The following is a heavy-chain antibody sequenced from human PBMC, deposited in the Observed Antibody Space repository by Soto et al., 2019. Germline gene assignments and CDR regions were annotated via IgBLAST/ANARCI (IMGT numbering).Heavy chain of an antibody. D-gene: IGHD1-7*01. CDR2: ISDFNDTV. Sequence: QVQLVQSGAEVKKPGASLKVSCKASGYNFPRYGVSWVRQAPGQGLEWMGWISDFNDTVKYAQKYQGRVTMSTDTSTSTSYMELRSLRSDDTAVYYCARDRRGGNSVFVPWDYFDFDYWGQGTLVTVSS. CDR1: GYNFPRYG. V-gene: IGHV1-18*01. J-gene: IGHJ4*02. CDR3: ARDRRGGNSVFVPWDYFDFDY.